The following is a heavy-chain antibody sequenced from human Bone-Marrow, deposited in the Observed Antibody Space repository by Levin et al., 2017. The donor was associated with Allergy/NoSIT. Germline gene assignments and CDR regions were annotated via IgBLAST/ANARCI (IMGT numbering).Heavy chain of an antibody. CDR2: IYSGGST. V-gene: IGHV3-53*01. J-gene: IGHJ4*02. CDR3: ARGPDMVRAMEFDY. CDR1: GFTVSSNY. Sequence: PGGSLRLSCAASGFTVSSNYMSWVRQAPGKGLEWVSVIYSGGSTYYADSVKGRFTISRDNSKNTLYLQMNSLRAEDTAVYYCARGPDMVRAMEFDYWGQGTLVTVSS. D-gene: IGHD3-10*01.